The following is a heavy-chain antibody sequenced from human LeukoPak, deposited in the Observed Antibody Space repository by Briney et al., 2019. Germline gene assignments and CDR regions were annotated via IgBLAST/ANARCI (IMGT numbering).Heavy chain of an antibody. J-gene: IGHJ4*02. CDR3: ARDTGRSGTYFSY. CDR2: ISYDGSKT. V-gene: IGHV3-30*04. Sequence: GGSLRLSCAASGFTFSSSAMHWVRQAPGKGLEGVAVISYDGSKTSYAESVKGRFTISRDDSRNTLFLQMDSLRTGDTAVYYCARDTGRSGTYFSYWGQGTLVTVSS. D-gene: IGHD3-10*01. CDR1: GFTFSSSA.